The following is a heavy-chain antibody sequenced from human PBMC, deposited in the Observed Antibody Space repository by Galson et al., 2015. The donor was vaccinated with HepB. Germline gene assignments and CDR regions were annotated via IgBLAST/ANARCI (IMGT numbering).Heavy chain of an antibody. CDR1: GFTFGTYW. CDR3: ARQKWELPIDY. CDR2: IKQDGSEE. D-gene: IGHD1-26*01. Sequence: SLRLSCAASGFTFGTYWMSWVRQAPGEGLEWVANIKQDGSEEFYVDSVKGRSTISRDNAKNSLYLQMNSLRAEDTAVYYCARQKWELPIDYWGQGTLVTVSS. V-gene: IGHV3-7*03. J-gene: IGHJ4*02.